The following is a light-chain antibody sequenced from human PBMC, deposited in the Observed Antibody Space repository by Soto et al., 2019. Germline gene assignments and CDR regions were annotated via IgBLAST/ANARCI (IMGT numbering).Light chain of an antibody. Sequence: DIQMTQSPSSLSASVGDRVTISCRASQSLGRSLTWYQQKPGEAPKLLIYETSNLQNGVPSRFSGSGSETDFTLTINRLQPEDFATYYCQQSFGPPYTFGQGTKLE. CDR2: ETS. V-gene: IGKV1-39*01. CDR3: QQSFGPPYT. J-gene: IGKJ2*01. CDR1: QSLGRS.